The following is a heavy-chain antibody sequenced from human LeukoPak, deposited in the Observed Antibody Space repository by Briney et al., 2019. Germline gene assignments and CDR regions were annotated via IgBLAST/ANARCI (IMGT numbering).Heavy chain of an antibody. CDR1: GFTVSSNY. D-gene: IGHD3-22*01. V-gene: IGHV3-20*04. Sequence: GGSLRRSCAASGFTVSSNYMSWVRQAPGKGLEWVSGINWNGGSTGYADSVKGRFTISRDNAKNSLYLQMNSLRAEDTALYYCARTSSYDSSGYYCDAFDIWGQGTMVTVSS. J-gene: IGHJ3*02. CDR2: INWNGGST. CDR3: ARTSSYDSSGYYCDAFDI.